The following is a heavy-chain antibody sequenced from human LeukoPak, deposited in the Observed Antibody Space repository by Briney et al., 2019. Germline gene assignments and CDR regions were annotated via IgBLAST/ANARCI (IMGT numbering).Heavy chain of an antibody. CDR2: IKQDGSEK. Sequence: GGSLRLSCAASGFAFSSYAMSWVRQAPGKGLEWVANIKQDGSEKYYVDSVKGRFTISRDNAKNSLYLQMNSLRAEDTAVCYCARDQSSGSIRGAFDIWGQGTMVTVSS. J-gene: IGHJ3*02. CDR3: ARDQSSGSIRGAFDI. CDR1: GFAFSSYA. D-gene: IGHD3-22*01. V-gene: IGHV3-7*01.